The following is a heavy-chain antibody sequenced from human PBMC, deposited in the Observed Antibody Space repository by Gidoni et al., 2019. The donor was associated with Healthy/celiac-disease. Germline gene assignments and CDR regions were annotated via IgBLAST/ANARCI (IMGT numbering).Heavy chain of an antibody. CDR1: GYSISSGYY. D-gene: IGHD3-22*01. Sequence: QVQLQESGPGLVKPSETLSLTCTVSGYSISSGYYWGWIRQPPGKGLEWIGSIYHSGSTYYNPALKSRVTISVDTSKNQFSLKLSSVTAADTAVYYCATPFYDSSGPWGYWGQGTLVTVSS. V-gene: IGHV4-38-2*02. CDR3: ATPFYDSSGPWGY. J-gene: IGHJ4*02. CDR2: IYHSGST.